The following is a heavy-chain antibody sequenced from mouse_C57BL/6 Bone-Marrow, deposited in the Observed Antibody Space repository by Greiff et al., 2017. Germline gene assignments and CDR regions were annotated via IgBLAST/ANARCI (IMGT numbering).Heavy chain of an antibody. CDR2: INPNNGGT. V-gene: IGHV1-18*01. CDR3: ARGITTVVAEGMDY. D-gene: IGHD1-1*01. Sequence: VQLQQSGPELVKPGASVKIPCKASGYTFTDYNMDWVKQSHGKSLEWIGDINPNNGGTIYNQKFKGKATLTVDKSSSTAYMELRSLTSEDTAVYYCARGITTVVAEGMDYWGQGTSVTVSS. J-gene: IGHJ4*01. CDR1: GYTFTDYN.